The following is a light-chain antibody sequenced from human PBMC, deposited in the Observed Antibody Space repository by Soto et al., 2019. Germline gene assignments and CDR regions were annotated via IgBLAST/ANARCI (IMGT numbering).Light chain of an antibody. CDR1: QSISSY. Sequence: DIQMTQSPSSLSASVGDRVTITCRASQSISSYLNWYQQKPGKAPKLLIYAASSLQGGVPSRFSGSGSGTDFTLTISSLQPEDFATYYCQQSYSTPYTFGQGTKLESK. J-gene: IGKJ2*01. CDR3: QQSYSTPYT. CDR2: AAS. V-gene: IGKV1-39*01.